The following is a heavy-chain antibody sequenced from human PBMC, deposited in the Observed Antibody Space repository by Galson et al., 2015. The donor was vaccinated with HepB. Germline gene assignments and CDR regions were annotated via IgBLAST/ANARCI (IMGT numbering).Heavy chain of an antibody. Sequence: SVKVSCKASGYTFTYRYLHWVRQAPGQALEWMGWITPFNGNTNYAQKFQDRVTITRDRSMSTAYMELSSLRSEDTAMYYCAYDSSGRDAFDIWGRGTMVTVSS. CDR1: GYTFTYRY. V-gene: IGHV1-45*02. D-gene: IGHD3-22*01. J-gene: IGHJ3*02. CDR3: AYDSSGRDAFDI. CDR2: ITPFNGNT.